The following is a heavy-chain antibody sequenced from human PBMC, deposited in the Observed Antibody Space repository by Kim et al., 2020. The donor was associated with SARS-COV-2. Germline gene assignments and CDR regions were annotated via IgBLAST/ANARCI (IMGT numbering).Heavy chain of an antibody. J-gene: IGHJ5*02. CDR2: IYHSGST. D-gene: IGHD6-13*01. V-gene: IGHV4-4*02. CDR3: ARGYPPSSSWSFRPRGRWFDP. CDR1: GGSISSSNW. Sequence: SETLSLTCAVSGGSISSSNWWSWVRQPPGKGLEWIGEIYHSGSTNYNPSLKSRVTISVDKSKNQFSLKLSSVTAADTAVYYCARGYPPSSSWSFRPRGRWFDPWGQGTLVTVSS.